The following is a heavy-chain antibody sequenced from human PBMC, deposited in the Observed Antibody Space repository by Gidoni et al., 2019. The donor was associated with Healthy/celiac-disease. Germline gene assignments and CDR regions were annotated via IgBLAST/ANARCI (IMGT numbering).Heavy chain of an antibody. CDR3: ASGLSGWYDY. V-gene: IGHV1-69*04. J-gene: IGHJ4*02. CDR2: IIPILGIA. Sequence: QVQLVQSGAEVKKPGSSVKVSCKASGGTFSSYAISWVRQAPGQGLEWMGRIIPILGIANYATKVQGRVTITADKSTSTAYMELSRLRSEDTAVYYCASGLSGWYDYWGQGTLVTVSS. D-gene: IGHD6-19*01. CDR1: GGTFSSYA.